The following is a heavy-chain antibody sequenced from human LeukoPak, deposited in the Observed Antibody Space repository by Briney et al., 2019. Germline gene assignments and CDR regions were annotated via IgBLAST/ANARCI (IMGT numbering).Heavy chain of an antibody. CDR3: AKTQGYFDF. V-gene: IGHV3-23*01. J-gene: IGHJ4*02. Sequence: PGGSLRLSCAASGFTFSNYGTTWVRQAPGKGLEWVSGISGSGGTTYDADSVKGRFTVSRDNSKNILYLQMNSLRAEDTAVYFCAKTQGYFDFWGQGTLVTVSS. CDR1: GFTFSNYG. CDR2: ISGSGGTT.